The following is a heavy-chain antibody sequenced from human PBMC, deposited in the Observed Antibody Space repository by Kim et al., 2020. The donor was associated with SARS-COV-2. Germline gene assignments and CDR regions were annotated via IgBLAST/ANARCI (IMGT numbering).Heavy chain of an antibody. V-gene: IGHV3-30*04. Sequence: GGSLRLSCAASGFTFSSYAMHWVRQAPGKGLEWVAVISYDGSNKYYADSVKGRFTISRDNSKNTLYLQMNSLRAEDTAVYYCARDRRVYYDTNPNWFDPWGQGTLVTVSS. J-gene: IGHJ5*02. CDR3: ARDRRVYYDTNPNWFDP. D-gene: IGHD3-22*01. CDR1: GFTFSSYA. CDR2: ISYDGSNK.